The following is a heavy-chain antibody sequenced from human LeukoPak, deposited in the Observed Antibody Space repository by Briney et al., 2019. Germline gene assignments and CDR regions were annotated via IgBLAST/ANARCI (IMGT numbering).Heavy chain of an antibody. J-gene: IGHJ6*02. Sequence: PGGSLRLSCAASGFTFSSYSMNWVRQAPGKGLEWVSSISSSSSYIYYADSVKGRFTISRDNAKNSLYLQMNSLRAEDTAVYYCARDLTMVDDYYYGMDVWGQGTTVTVSS. V-gene: IGHV3-21*01. CDR1: GFTFSSYS. CDR3: ARDLTMVDDYYYGMDV. D-gene: IGHD3-10*01. CDR2: ISSSSSYI.